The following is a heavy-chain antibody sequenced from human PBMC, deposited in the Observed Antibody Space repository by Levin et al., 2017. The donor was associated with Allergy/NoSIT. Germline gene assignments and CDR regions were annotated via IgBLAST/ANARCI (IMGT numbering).Heavy chain of an antibody. CDR3: ARDFLPTYYDSSGYYHNYFDP. V-gene: IGHV3-30*04. J-gene: IGHJ5*02. Sequence: PGGSLRLSCAASGFTFSSYAMHWVRQAPGKGLEWVAVMSFDGSKKYYTDSVKGRFTLSRDNSKDTVYLQMNSLRPEDTAVYFCARDFLPTYYDSSGYYHNYFDPWGQGTLVTVSS. D-gene: IGHD3-22*01. CDR2: MSFDGSKK. CDR1: GFTFSSYA.